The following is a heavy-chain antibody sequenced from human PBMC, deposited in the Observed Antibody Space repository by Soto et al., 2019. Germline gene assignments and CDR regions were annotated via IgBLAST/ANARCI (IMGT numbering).Heavy chain of an antibody. CDR2: IYYSGST. Sequence: SETQSLTCTVAGGYISSYSWSWIRQPPGKGLDWIGYIYYSGSTHYNPSLKSRVTISVDTSKNQFSLKLSSVTAADTAVYYCARVRGGHYYYYYMDVWGKGTTVTVS. J-gene: IGHJ6*03. CDR1: GGYISSYS. V-gene: IGHV4-59*01. D-gene: IGHD3-10*01. CDR3: ARVRGGHYYYYYMDV.